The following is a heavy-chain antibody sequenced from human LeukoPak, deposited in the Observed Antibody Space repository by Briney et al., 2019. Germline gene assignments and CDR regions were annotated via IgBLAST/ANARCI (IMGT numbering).Heavy chain of an antibody. CDR2: IFGSGGNP. V-gene: IGHV3-23*01. CDR1: GCTFTSYA. J-gene: IGHJ4*02. D-gene: IGHD6-19*01. CDR3: AKTPTGYSSGRYPGWPVDY. Sequence: GGSLGLSCAASGCTFTSYAMYWVRQAPGKGLEWVSGIFGSGGNPHYADSVQGRFTISRDNYQNTVYLQMNSLRAEDTAVYYCAKTPTGYSSGRYPGWPVDYWGQGTLVTVSS.